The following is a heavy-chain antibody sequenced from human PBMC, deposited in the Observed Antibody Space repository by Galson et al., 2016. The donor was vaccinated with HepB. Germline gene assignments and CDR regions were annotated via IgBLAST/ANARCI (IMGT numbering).Heavy chain of an antibody. V-gene: IGHV3-30*04. D-gene: IGHD2-2*01. CDR3: ARDRYLSSWIDY. CDR2: ISYDGSNK. CDR1: GFTFRSYA. Sequence: SLRLSCAASGFTFRSYAMHWVRQAPGKGLEWVAVISYDGSNKYYGDSVKGRFIISRDNSKNTLYLQMSSLRVEDTAVYYCARDRYLSSWIDYWGQGTLVTVSS. J-gene: IGHJ4*02.